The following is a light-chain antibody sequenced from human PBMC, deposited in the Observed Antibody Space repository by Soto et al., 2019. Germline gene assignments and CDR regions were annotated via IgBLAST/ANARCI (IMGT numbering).Light chain of an antibody. CDR3: QSYDMSLTGAI. CDR1: SSNIGEGYA. V-gene: IGLV1-40*01. Sequence: QSVLTQPPSVSGAPGQSVTISCTGSSSNIGEGYAVQRYQQLPGMAPKLLIYLNNNRPSGVPDRFSGSKSGTSASLAITGLLAEDEADYYCQSYDMSLTGAIFGEGTKRPS. J-gene: IGLJ2*01. CDR2: LNN.